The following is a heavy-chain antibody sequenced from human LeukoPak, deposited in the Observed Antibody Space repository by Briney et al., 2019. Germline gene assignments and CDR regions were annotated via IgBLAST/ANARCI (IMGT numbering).Heavy chain of an antibody. Sequence: PGGSLRLSCAASGFTFSDYYMSWIRQAPGKGLEWVSYITTRGYTMYYADSVKGRFTISRDNAKNSLYLQMNSLRAEDTALYYCAGGDRNGWYFDYWGQGTLVTVSS. CDR2: ITTRGYTM. J-gene: IGHJ4*02. D-gene: IGHD6-19*01. V-gene: IGHV3-11*01. CDR3: AGGDRNGWYFDY. CDR1: GFTFSDYY.